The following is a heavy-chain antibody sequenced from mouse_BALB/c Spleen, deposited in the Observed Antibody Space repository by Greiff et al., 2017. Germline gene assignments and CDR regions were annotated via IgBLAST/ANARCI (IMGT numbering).Heavy chain of an antibody. CDR3: ARVGSPYYYAMDY. D-gene: IGHD1-1*02. V-gene: IGHV1S137*01. Sequence: QVQLQQSGAELMRPGVSVKISCKGSGYTFTDYAMHWVKQSHAKSLEWIGVISTYYGDASYNQKLKGKATMTVDKSSSTAYMELARLTSEDSAIYYCARVGSPYYYAMDYWGQGTSGTVPS. CDR1: GYTFTDYA. CDR2: ISTYYGDA. J-gene: IGHJ4*01.